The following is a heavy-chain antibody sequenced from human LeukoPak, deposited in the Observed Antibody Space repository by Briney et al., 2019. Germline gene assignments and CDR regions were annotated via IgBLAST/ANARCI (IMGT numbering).Heavy chain of an antibody. Sequence: ASVKVSCKASGYTFTSPDIYGITWVRQAPGQGLEWKGWISVHNGKTSSAQKFQGRVTMTTDTSTSTTYMELTSLTSDDTAVYYCARDRLYGTNFFDPWGQGTLVTVSS. CDR2: ISVHNGKT. CDR3: ARDRLYGTNFFDP. V-gene: IGHV1-18*01. D-gene: IGHD1-7*01. J-gene: IGHJ5*02. CDR1: GYTFTSPDIYG.